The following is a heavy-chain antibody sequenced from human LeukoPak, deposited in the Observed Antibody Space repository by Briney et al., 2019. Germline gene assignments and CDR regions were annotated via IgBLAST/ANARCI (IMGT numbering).Heavy chain of an antibody. CDR3: ARINYFDSSGYFYPEY. V-gene: IGHV4-59*01. J-gene: IGHJ4*02. CDR2: IYYSGST. CDR1: GGSISGYY. D-gene: IGHD3-22*01. Sequence: SETLSLTCTVSGGSISGYYWSWIRQPPGKGLEWIGYIYYSGSTNYNPSLKSRVTISVDTSKKQFSLKLNSVTAADTAVYFCARINYFDSSGYFYPEYWGQGTLVTASS.